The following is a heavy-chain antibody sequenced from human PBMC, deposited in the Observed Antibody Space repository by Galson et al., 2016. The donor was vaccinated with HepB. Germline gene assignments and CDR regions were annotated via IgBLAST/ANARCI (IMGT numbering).Heavy chain of an antibody. CDR1: GFTSTTNP. Sequence: SLRLSCAASGFTSTTNPLTWVRHAPRKGLEWVSVINGCSAGSTHYADSVKGRFTISRDNSKNMVYLQMTSLSVADTAVYYCAKRTVGYNYGNPMDHWGQGTLVTVSS. D-gene: IGHD5-18*01. J-gene: IGHJ4*02. CDR3: AKRTVGYNYGNPMDH. CDR2: INGCSAGST. V-gene: IGHV3-23*01.